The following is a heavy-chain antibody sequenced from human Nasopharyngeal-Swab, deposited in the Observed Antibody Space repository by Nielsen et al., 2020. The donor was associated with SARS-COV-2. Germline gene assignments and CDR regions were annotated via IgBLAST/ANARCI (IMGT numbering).Heavy chain of an antibody. V-gene: IGHV3-13*01. CDR1: GFTFSIYD. D-gene: IGHD4-23*01. CDR3: ASGTVTLLHY. J-gene: IGHJ4*02. Sequence: GGPLRLSCAASGFTFSIYDMHWVRQATGKGLEWVSAIGTAGDTYYPGSVKGRFTISRENAKNSLYLQMNSLRAEDTAVYYCASGTVTLLHYWGQGTLVTVSS. CDR2: IGTAGDT.